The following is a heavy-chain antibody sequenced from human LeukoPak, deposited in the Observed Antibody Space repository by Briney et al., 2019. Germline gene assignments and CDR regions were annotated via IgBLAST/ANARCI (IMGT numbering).Heavy chain of an antibody. CDR1: RFTFSSYG. V-gene: IGHV3-33*01. Sequence: PGRSLRLSCAASRFTFSSYGMHWVRQAPGKGLEWVAVIWYDGSDKYYADSVKGRFTISRDKSKNTLYLQMSSLRVEDTAVYYCAMGAIVATIDYWGQGTLVTVSS. D-gene: IGHD5-12*01. CDR2: IWYDGSDK. CDR3: AMGAIVATIDY. J-gene: IGHJ4*02.